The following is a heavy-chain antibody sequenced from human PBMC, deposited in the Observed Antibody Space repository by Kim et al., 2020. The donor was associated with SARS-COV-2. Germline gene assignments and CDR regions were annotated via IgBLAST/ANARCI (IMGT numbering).Heavy chain of an antibody. V-gene: IGHV3-49*02. Sequence: ASVKGRFTHSKDDSKSIAYLQMNSLKTEDTAVYYCTRDVVVAATPDFDYWGQGTLVTVSS. CDR3: TRDVVVAATPDFDY. J-gene: IGHJ4*02. D-gene: IGHD2-15*01.